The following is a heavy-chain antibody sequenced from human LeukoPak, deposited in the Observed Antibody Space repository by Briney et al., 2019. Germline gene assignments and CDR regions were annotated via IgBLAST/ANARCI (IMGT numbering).Heavy chain of an antibody. Sequence: GGSLRLSCATSGFTFSAYSMIWVRQTPGKGLECLSYITSSSDSIHYADSVRGRFTISRDNAKNTLYLQMSGLRVEDTAVYHCASDSPYYGMDVWSQGTTVTVSS. V-gene: IGHV3-21*05. CDR1: GFTFSAYS. J-gene: IGHJ6*02. CDR2: ITSSSDSI. CDR3: ASDSPYYGMDV.